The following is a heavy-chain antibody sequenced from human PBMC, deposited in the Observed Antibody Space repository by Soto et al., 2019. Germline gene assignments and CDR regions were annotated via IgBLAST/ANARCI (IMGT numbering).Heavy chain of an antibody. J-gene: IGHJ6*03. CDR2: ISSSSSYI. D-gene: IGHD3-3*01. CDR3: ARDERFLEWPADYYYYYMDV. CDR1: GFTFSSYS. V-gene: IGHV3-21*01. Sequence: GGSLRLSCAASGFTFSSYSMNWVRQAPGKGLEWVSSISSSSSYIYYADSVKGRFTISRDNAKNSLYLQMNSLRAEDTAVYYCARDERFLEWPADYYYYYMDVWGKGTTVTVSS.